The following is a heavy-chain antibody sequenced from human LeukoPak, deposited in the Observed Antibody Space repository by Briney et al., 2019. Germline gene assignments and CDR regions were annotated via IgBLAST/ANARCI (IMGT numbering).Heavy chain of an antibody. CDR3: ARDSSGWPFDY. CDR2: INSSGSTI. D-gene: IGHD6-19*01. Sequence: GGSLRLSCAASGFTFSSYEMNWVRQAPGKGLEWVSYINSSGSTIYYADSVKGRFTISRDNAKNSLYLQMNSRRAEDTAVYYCARDSSGWPFDYWGQGTLVTVSS. J-gene: IGHJ4*02. V-gene: IGHV3-48*03. CDR1: GFTFSSYE.